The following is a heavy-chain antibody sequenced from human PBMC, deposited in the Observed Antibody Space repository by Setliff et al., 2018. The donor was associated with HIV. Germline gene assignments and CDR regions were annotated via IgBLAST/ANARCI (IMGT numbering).Heavy chain of an antibody. CDR3: GSFNYYGSGTYDY. CDR2: ISYDGSNE. CDR1: GFTFSSYA. Sequence: GGSLRLSCAASGFTFSSYAMHWVRQAPGKGLEWVAVISYDGSNEYYADSVKGRFTISRDNSKNTLYPQMNSLRAEDTAVYYCGSFNYYGSGTYDYWGQGTLVTVSS. V-gene: IGHV3-30-3*01. D-gene: IGHD3-10*01. J-gene: IGHJ4*02.